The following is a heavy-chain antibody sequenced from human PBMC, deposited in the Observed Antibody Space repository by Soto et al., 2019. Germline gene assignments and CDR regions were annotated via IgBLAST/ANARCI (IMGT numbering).Heavy chain of an antibody. J-gene: IGHJ4*02. CDR1: GFTFSNYG. D-gene: IGHD1-7*01. CDR3: VRGLTGTTMDYFDY. Sequence: GGSLRLSCAASGFTFSNYGIHCVRQAPGKGLEWVAVISYDGSNKHYADSVKGRFTISRDNSKNTLYLQMNSLRAEDTAVYSCVRGLTGTTMDYFDYWGQGTLVTVSS. CDR2: ISYDGSNK. V-gene: IGHV3-30*03.